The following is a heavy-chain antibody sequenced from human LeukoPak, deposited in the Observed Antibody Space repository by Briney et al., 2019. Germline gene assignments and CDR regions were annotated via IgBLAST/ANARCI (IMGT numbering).Heavy chain of an antibody. V-gene: IGHV1-2*02. CDR2: INPNSGGT. CDR3: ARVVVVSAGVSNWFDP. J-gene: IGHJ5*02. D-gene: IGHD2-2*01. CDR1: GYTFTGYY. Sequence: GASVKVSCEASGYTFTGYYMHWLRQAPGQGRDWMGWINPNSGGTNYAQKFQGRVTMTRDTSITTAYMELSRLRFDDTAVYYCARVVVVSAGVSNWFDPWGQGTLVTVSS.